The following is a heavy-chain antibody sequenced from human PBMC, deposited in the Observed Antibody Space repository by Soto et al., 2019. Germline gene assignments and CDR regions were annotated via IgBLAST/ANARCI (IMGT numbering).Heavy chain of an antibody. CDR3: TTSIVPAYYYGMDV. CDR2: IKSKTDGGTT. J-gene: IGHJ6*02. V-gene: IGHV3-15*01. CDR1: GFTFSNAW. Sequence: PGGSLRLSCAASGFTFSNAWMGWVRQAPGKGLEWVGRIKSKTDGGTTDYAAPVKGRFTISRDDSKNTLYLQMNSLKTEDTAVYYCTTSIVPAYYYGMDVWGQGTTVTVSS. D-gene: IGHD2-2*01.